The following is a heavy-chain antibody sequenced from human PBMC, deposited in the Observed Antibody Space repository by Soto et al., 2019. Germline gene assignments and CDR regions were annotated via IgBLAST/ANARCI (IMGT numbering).Heavy chain of an antibody. Sequence: ASVKVSCKVSGYTLTELSMHWVRQAPGKGLEWMGGFDPEDGETIYAQKFQGRVTMTEDTSTDTAYMELSSLRSEDTAVYYCATDHDYYDSSGYYLYPFDIWGQGTMVTVSS. J-gene: IGHJ3*02. CDR2: FDPEDGET. V-gene: IGHV1-24*01. CDR1: GYTLTELS. CDR3: ATDHDYYDSSGYYLYPFDI. D-gene: IGHD3-22*01.